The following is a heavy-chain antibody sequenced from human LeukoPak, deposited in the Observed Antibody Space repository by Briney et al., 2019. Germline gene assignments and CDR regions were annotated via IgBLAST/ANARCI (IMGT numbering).Heavy chain of an antibody. CDR3: ARGIQLWSALYYYMDV. D-gene: IGHD5-18*01. CDR2: IIPIFGTA. Sequence: SVKVSCKASGGTFSSYAISWVRQAPGQGLEWMGGIIPIFGTANYAQKFQGRVTITTDESTSTAYMELSSLRSEDTAVYYCARGIQLWSALYYYMDVWGKGTTVTVSS. J-gene: IGHJ6*03. CDR1: GGTFSSYA. V-gene: IGHV1-69*05.